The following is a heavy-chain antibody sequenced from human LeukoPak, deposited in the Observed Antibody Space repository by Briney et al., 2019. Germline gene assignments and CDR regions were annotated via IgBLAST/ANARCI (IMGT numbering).Heavy chain of an antibody. CDR3: ARETNYDSSGYHKGGYFEYFQH. D-gene: IGHD3-22*01. CDR1: GFTFSSYE. J-gene: IGHJ1*01. V-gene: IGHV3-48*03. CDR2: ISSSGSTI. Sequence: GGSLRLSCAASGFTFSSYEMNWVRQAPGKGLEWVSYISSSGSTIYYADSVKGRFTISRDNAKNSLYLQMNSLRAEDTAVYYCARETNYDSSGYHKGGYFEYFQHWGQGTLVTVSS.